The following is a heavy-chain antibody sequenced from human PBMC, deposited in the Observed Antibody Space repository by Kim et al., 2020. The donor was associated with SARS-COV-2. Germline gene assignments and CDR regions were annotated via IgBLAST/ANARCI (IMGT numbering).Heavy chain of an antibody. CDR3: ARHTGDFRRNDY. Sequence: SETLSLTCTVSGGSISSYYWSWIRQPPGKGLEWIGYISYSGSTNYNPSLKSRVTISVDTSKNQFSLNLSSVTAADTAIYYCARHTGDFRRNDYWGQGALVTVSS. V-gene: IGHV4-59*08. CDR2: ISYSGST. D-gene: IGHD4-17*01. J-gene: IGHJ4*02. CDR1: GGSISSYY.